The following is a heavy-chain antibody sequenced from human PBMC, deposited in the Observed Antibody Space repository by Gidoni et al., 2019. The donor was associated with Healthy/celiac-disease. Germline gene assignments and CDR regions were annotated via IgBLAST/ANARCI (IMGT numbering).Heavy chain of an antibody. D-gene: IGHD3-22*01. CDR3: ARSSGYNSRGLFDY. V-gene: IGHV3-30-3*01. CDR2: ISYDGSNK. J-gene: IGHJ4*02. CDR1: GFTFSSYA. Sequence: QVQLVESGGGVVQPGRSLRLSCAASGFTFSSYAMHWVRQAPGKGLEWVAVISYDGSNKYYADSVKGRFTIARDNSKNTLYLQMNSLRAEDTAVYYCARSSGYNSRGLFDYWGQGTLVTVSS.